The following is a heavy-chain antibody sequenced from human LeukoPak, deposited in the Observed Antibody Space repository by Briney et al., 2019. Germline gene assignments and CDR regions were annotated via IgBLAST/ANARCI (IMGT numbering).Heavy chain of an antibody. CDR1: GGTFSSYA. CDR3: ARESPLLYGALDY. Sequence: ASVEVSCKASGGTFSSYAISWVRQAPGQGLEWMGGIIPIFGTANYAQKFQGRVTITADESTSTAYMELSSLRSEDTAVYYCARESPLLYGALDYWGQGTLVTVSS. CDR2: IIPIFGTA. J-gene: IGHJ4*02. D-gene: IGHD4-17*01. V-gene: IGHV1-69*13.